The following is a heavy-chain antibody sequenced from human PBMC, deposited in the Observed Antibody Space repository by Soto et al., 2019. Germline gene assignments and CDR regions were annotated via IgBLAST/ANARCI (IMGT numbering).Heavy chain of an antibody. CDR3: ARAAYTATVSGD. Sequence: EVQLVESGGGLVPPGESLRLSCAASGLSTYWMHWVRQAPGKGLVWVSRINFDGSITDYADSVKGRFTISRVYANNTVFLQMNSLRAEDTAVYFCARAAYTATVSGDWGQGTLVTVSS. V-gene: IGHV3-74*01. CDR1: GLSTYW. D-gene: IGHD5-18*01. CDR2: INFDGSIT. J-gene: IGHJ4*02.